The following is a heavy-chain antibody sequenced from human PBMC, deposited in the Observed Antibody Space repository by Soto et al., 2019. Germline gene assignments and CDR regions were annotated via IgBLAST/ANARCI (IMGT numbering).Heavy chain of an antibody. CDR1: GVSLSTSGGS. CDR3: AEGGTSKSMLAY. J-gene: IGHJ4*02. Sequence: SGPTLVNPTHTLTLTCTFSGVSLSTSGGSVGWVRHPPGKALEWLALVFWDDDKRYSPALKSRLTVTKDTSKNQVVLTVTNVDPVDTATYYCAEGGTSKSMLAYWGQGALVTVSS. D-gene: IGHD2-8*01. V-gene: IGHV2-5*02. CDR2: VFWDDDK.